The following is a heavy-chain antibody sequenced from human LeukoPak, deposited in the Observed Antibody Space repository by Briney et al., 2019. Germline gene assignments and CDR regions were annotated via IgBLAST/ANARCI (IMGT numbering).Heavy chain of an antibody. J-gene: IGHJ4*02. Sequence: ASVKVSCKASGYTFTSYGISWVRQAPGQGLEWMGWISAYNGNTNYAQKLQGRVTMTTDTSTSTAYMELRSLRSDDTAVYYCARRYDSSGYHSVDTDYWGQGTLVTVSS. CDR3: ARRYDSSGYHSVDTDY. D-gene: IGHD3-22*01. CDR2: ISAYNGNT. V-gene: IGHV1-18*01. CDR1: GYTFTSYG.